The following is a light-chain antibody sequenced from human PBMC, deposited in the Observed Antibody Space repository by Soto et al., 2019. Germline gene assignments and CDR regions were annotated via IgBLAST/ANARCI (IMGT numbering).Light chain of an antibody. CDR3: QQYGSSPVT. CDR1: QSVSSNY. CDR2: GAS. Sequence: EIVLTQSPGTLSLSPGERATFSCRASQSVSSNYLAWYQQKPGQAPRLLIYGASSRATGIPDRFSGSGSGTDFTLTISRLEPEDFAVYYCQQYGSSPVTFGQGTKVDIK. J-gene: IGKJ1*01. V-gene: IGKV3-20*01.